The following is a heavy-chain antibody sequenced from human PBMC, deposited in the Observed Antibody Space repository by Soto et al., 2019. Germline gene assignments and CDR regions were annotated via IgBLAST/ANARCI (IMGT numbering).Heavy chain of an antibody. D-gene: IGHD6-13*01. J-gene: IGHJ4*02. CDR3: GAGQDVSDY. CDR1: GFTFSSYG. CDR2: ISYDGSDT. V-gene: IGHV3-30*03. Sequence: QVQLVESGGGVFQPGRSLTLSCAASGFTFSSYGMPLVRQAPGKGLEWVALISYDGSDTYYADSLKGGFTISRDNSETTLYMQMHSLRVDDTDVSSCGAGQDVSDYWGQGTLVTVSS.